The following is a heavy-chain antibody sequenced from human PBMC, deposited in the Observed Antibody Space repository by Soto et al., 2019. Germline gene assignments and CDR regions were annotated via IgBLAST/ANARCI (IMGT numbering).Heavy chain of an antibody. CDR2: IIPILGIA. Sequence: QVQLVQSGAEVKKPGSSVKVSCKASGGTFSSYTISWVRQAPGQGLEWMGRIIPILGIANYAQKFQGRVTXIAXKXTSTAYMELSSLRSEDTAVYYCARDEGIASYRGMDVWGQGTTVTVSS. CDR3: ARDEGIASYRGMDV. J-gene: IGHJ6*02. V-gene: IGHV1-69*08. CDR1: GGTFSSYT. D-gene: IGHD5-12*01.